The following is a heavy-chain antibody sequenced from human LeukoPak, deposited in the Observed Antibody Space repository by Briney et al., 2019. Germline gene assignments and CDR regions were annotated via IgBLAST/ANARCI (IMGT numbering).Heavy chain of an antibody. Sequence: GGSLRLSCAASGFIFDDYAMYWVRQAPGKGLEWVSSISWNSGSRVYADSVKGRFTISRDNSKNTLYLQMNSLRAEDTAVYYCAKDITAMGDYWGQGTLVTVSS. D-gene: IGHD5-18*01. J-gene: IGHJ4*02. CDR1: GFIFDDYA. V-gene: IGHV3-9*01. CDR2: ISWNSGSR. CDR3: AKDITAMGDY.